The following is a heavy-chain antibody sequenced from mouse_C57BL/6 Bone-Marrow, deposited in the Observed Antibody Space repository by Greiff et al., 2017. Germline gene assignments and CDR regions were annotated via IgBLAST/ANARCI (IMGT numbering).Heavy chain of an antibody. D-gene: IGHD2-12*01. CDR2: ILPGSGST. CDR3: ARGGIPFTTDYAMDY. Sequence: QVQLQQSGAELMKPGASVTLSCKATGYTFTGYWIEWVKQRPGHGLEWIGEILPGSGSTNYNEKFKGKATFTADESSNTAYMQLSSLTTEDSAFYFCARGGIPFTTDYAMDYWGQGTSVTVSS. V-gene: IGHV1-9*01. J-gene: IGHJ4*01. CDR1: GYTFTGYW.